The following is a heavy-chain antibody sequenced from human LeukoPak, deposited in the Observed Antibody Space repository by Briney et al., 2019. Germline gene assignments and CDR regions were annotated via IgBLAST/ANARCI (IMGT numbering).Heavy chain of an antibody. CDR2: INHSGST. D-gene: IGHD2-15*01. CDR3: ARGKRRPTVVVVAATYFDY. Sequence: PSETLSLTCTVSGYSISSGYYWGWIRQPPGKGLEWIGEINHSGSTNYNPSLKSRVTISVDTSKNQFSLKLSSVTAADTAVYYCARGKRRPTVVVVAATYFDYWGQGTLVTVSS. J-gene: IGHJ4*02. V-gene: IGHV4-38-2*02. CDR1: GYSISSGYY.